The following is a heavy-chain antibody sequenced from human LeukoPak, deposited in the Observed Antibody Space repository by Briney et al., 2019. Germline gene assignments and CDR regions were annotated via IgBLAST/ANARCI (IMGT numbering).Heavy chain of an antibody. D-gene: IGHD2-8*01. Sequence: SETLSLTCTVSGGSISSDAYYWGWIRQPPGKGLEWIGTIYYTGSTYYNPSLKSRVTISLDTSKNQFPLKLSSVTAADTAVYYCARGYCTNAVCSLGPTQAWGQGTLVTVSS. CDR2: IYYTGST. CDR3: ARGYCTNAVCSLGPTQA. CDR1: GGSISSDAYY. V-gene: IGHV4-39*06. J-gene: IGHJ4*02.